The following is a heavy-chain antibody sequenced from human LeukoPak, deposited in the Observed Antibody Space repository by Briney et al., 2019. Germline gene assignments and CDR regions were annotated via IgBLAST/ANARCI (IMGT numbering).Heavy chain of an antibody. CDR1: GFTFSSYS. CDR2: ISSSSYI. J-gene: IGHJ3*02. Sequence: PGGSLRLSCAASGFTFSSYSMDWVRQAPGKGLEWVSSISSSSYIYYADSVKGRFTISRDNAKNSLYLQMNSLRAEDTAVYYCASMGYPLAFDIWGQGTMVTVSS. D-gene: IGHD6-13*01. V-gene: IGHV3-21*01. CDR3: ASMGYPLAFDI.